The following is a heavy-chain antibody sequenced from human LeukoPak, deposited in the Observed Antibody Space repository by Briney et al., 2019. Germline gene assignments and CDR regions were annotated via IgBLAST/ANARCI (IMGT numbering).Heavy chain of an antibody. CDR1: GFTFSSYA. Sequence: GGSLRPSCAASGFTFSSYAMSWVRQAPGKGLEWVSGISSSGGSTYYADSVKGRFTISRDNSKNTLYLQMNSLRAEDTAVYYCARGGSRGGYFDYWGQGTLVTVSS. CDR2: ISSSGGST. CDR3: ARGGSRGGYFDY. D-gene: IGHD6-13*01. J-gene: IGHJ4*02. V-gene: IGHV3-23*01.